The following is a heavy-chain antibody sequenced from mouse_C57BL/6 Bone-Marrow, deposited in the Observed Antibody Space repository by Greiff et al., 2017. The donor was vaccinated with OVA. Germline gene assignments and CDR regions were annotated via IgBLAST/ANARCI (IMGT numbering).Heavy chain of an antibody. V-gene: IGHV5-12*01. CDR1: GFTFSDYY. CDR2: ISNGGGST. Sequence: EVQGVESGGGLVQPGGSLKLSCAASGFTFSDYYMYWVRQTPEKRLEWVAYISNGGGSTYYPDTVKGRFTISRDNAKNTLYLQMSRLKSEDTAMYYCARQDLTGTYWYFDVWGTGTTVTVSS. D-gene: IGHD4-1*01. CDR3: ARQDLTGTYWYFDV. J-gene: IGHJ1*03.